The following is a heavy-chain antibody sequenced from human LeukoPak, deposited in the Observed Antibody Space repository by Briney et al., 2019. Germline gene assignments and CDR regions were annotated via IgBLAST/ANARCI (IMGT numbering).Heavy chain of an antibody. Sequence: PSETLSLTCTVSGGSLSSYYWSWIRQPAGKGLEWIGRIYTSGSTNYNPSLKSRVTMSVDTSKNQFSLKLSSVTAADTAVYYCARLPVDTAMVRRSYWYFDLWGRGTLVTISS. CDR1: GGSLSSYY. D-gene: IGHD5-18*01. CDR2: IYTSGST. J-gene: IGHJ2*01. CDR3: ARLPVDTAMVRRSYWYFDL. V-gene: IGHV4-4*07.